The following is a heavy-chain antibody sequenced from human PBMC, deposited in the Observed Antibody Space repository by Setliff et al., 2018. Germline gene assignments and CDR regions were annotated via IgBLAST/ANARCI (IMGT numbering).Heavy chain of an antibody. Sequence: GASVKVSCKASGYTFTSYAMNWVRQAPGQGLEWMGWINTNTGNPTYAQGFTGRFVFSLETSVSTAYLQISSLKAEDAAVYYCARDNRGYAWDYYYYMDVWGKGTTVTVSS. CDR1: GYTFTSYA. D-gene: IGHD2-15*01. V-gene: IGHV7-4-1*02. CDR2: INTNTGNP. J-gene: IGHJ6*03. CDR3: ARDNRGYAWDYYYYMDV.